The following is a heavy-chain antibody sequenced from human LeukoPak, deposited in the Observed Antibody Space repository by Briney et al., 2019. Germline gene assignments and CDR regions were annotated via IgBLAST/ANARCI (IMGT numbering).Heavy chain of an antibody. V-gene: IGHV1-69*04. CDR1: GGTFSSYA. CDR3: AIRHSYGYGRLYYYYYGMDV. J-gene: IGHJ6*02. Sequence: ASVKVSCKASGGTFSSYAISWVRQAPGQGLEWMGRIIPILGIANYAQKFQGRVTITADKSMSTAYMELSSLRSEDTAVYYCAIRHSYGYGRLYYYYYGMDVWGQGTTVTVSS. CDR2: IIPILGIA. D-gene: IGHD5-18*01.